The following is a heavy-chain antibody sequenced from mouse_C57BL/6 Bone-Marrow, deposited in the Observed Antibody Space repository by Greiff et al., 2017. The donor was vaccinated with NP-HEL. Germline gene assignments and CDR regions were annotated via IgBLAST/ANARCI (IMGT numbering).Heavy chain of an antibody. CDR3: ATPNGDYAMDY. J-gene: IGHJ4*01. V-gene: IGHV2-5*01. CDR2: IWRGGST. CDR1: GFSLTSYG. Sequence: QVQLKQSGPGLVQPSQSLSITCTVSGFSLTSYGVHWVRQSPGKGLEWLGVIWRGGSTDYNVAFMSRLSITKDNSKSQVFFKMNSLQADDTAIYYCATPNGDYAMDYWGQGTSVTVSS.